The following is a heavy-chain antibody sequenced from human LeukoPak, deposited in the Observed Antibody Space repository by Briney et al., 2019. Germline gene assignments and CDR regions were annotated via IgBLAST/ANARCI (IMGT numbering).Heavy chain of an antibody. Sequence: PGGSLRLSCAASGFTFSSYWMSWVRQAPGKGLEWVANIKQDGSEEYYVDSVKGRFTISRDNAKNSLYLQMNSLRAEDTAVYYCARVNGPWIQLWLRGGGYFDYWGQGTLVTVSS. CDR3: ARVNGPWIQLWLRGGGYFDY. CDR2: IKQDGSEE. CDR1: GFTFSSYW. V-gene: IGHV3-7*03. J-gene: IGHJ4*02. D-gene: IGHD5-18*01.